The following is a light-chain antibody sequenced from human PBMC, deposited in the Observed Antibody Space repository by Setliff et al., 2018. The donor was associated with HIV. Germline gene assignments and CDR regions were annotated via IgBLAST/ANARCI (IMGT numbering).Light chain of an antibody. CDR2: DVI. CDR1: SSDVGGYNY. J-gene: IGLJ1*01. V-gene: IGLV2-14*03. CDR3: NSYTSSSTLV. Sequence: ALTQPASVSGSPGQSITITCTGTSSDVGGYNYVSWYQQHPGKAPKLMIYDVINRPSGVSNRFSGSKSSNTASLTISGLQADDEADYYCNSYTSSSTLVFGTGTKVTVL.